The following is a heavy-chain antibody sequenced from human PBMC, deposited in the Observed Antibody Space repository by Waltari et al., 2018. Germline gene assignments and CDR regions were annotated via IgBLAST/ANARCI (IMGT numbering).Heavy chain of an antibody. CDR2: ICHSGST. V-gene: IGHV4-38-2*01. J-gene: IGHJ4*02. CDR3: ASRRWLRLGFDY. CDR1: GYSISSGYY. Sequence: QVQLQASGPGLVKPSETLSLTCAVSGYSISSGYYWGWIRQPPGKGLEWIGSICHSGSTYYTQSLKSRGTISVDTSKNQFSLNLSSVTAADTAVYYCASRRWLRLGFDYWGQGTLVTVSS. D-gene: IGHD5-12*01.